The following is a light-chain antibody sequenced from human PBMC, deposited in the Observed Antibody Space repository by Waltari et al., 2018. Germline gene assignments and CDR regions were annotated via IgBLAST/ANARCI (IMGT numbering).Light chain of an antibody. CDR1: QSIRSY. V-gene: IGKV3-11*01. CDR3: QQRNDWPLT. CDR2: DAS. J-gene: IGKJ4*01. Sequence: EIVLTQSPATLSLSPGERATLSCRASQSIRSYLAWYQQKPGQAPRLLIYDASNRATGVPARFMGSGSGTDFTLTISSLESEDFAFYYCQQRNDWPLTFGGGTKVEIK.